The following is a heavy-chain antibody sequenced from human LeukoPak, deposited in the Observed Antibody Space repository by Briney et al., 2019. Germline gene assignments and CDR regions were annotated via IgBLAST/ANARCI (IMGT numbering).Heavy chain of an antibody. Sequence: PSPILSLTCTVTGGSISSGGYYWSWIREHPGKGLEWIGYIYYSGSTYYNPCLKSRVTISVDTSKNQFSLKLSSVTAADTAVYYCARQIGYCSSTSCHSGVWFDPWGQGTLVTVSS. J-gene: IGHJ5*02. CDR1: GGSISSGGYY. D-gene: IGHD2-2*01. CDR2: IYYSGST. CDR3: ARQIGYCSSTSCHSGVWFDP. V-gene: IGHV4-31*03.